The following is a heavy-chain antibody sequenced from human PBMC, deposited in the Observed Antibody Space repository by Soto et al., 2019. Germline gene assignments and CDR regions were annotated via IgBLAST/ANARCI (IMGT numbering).Heavy chain of an antibody. D-gene: IGHD6-19*01. CDR1: GFNFNKYA. J-gene: IGHJ4*02. CDR3: AKADGQQWLLPHLEN. V-gene: IGHV3-23*01. CDR2: ISCCGGTA. Sequence: EVQMLESGGGLVRPGESLRLSCAASGFNFNKYAMSWVGQAPGEGLEWVSGISCCGGTASYADSVKGRFTIARDDAKNTLYLDMNSLRVEDTAEYYCAKADGQQWLLPHLENWGRGTLVTVS.